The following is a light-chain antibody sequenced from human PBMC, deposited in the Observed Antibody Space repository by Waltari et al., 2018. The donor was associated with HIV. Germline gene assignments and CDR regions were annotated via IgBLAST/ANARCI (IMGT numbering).Light chain of an antibody. CDR2: DAS. V-gene: IGKV3-11*01. CDR3: QQRSNWPVLT. CDR1: QSVSTY. Sequence: EIVLTQSPATLSLSPGERATISCRASQSVSTYLAWYQQKPGQAPRLLIYDASNRATGIPARFSGSGSGTDFTLIISSLEPEDFAVYYCQQRSNWPVLTFGGGTKVEIK. J-gene: IGKJ4*01.